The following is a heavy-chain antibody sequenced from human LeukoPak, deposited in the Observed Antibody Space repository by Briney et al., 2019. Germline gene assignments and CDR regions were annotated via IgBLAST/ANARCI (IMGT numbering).Heavy chain of an antibody. D-gene: IGHD2-2*01. CDR3: ARVWTAVIPAANGPFDI. CDR1: GYTFTSYY. Sequence: ASVKVSCKASGYTFTSYYMHWVRQAPGQGLEWMGWINPNSGGTNYAQKFQGRVTMTRGTSISTAYMELSRLKSDDTAVYYCARVWTAVIPAANGPFDIWGQGTVVTVSS. CDR2: INPNSGGT. J-gene: IGHJ3*02. V-gene: IGHV1-2*02.